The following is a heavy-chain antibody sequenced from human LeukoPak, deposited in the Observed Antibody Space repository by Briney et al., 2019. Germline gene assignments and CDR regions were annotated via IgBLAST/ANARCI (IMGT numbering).Heavy chain of an antibody. D-gene: IGHD3-22*01. CDR3: ARDSKTFYYDSSGYYRGYYFDY. CDR1: GFTFRSHS. J-gene: IGHJ4*02. CDR2: ISGGTSYI. Sequence: GGSLRLSCAASGFTFRSHSMNWVRQAPGKGLEWVSSISGGTSYIYYADSVKGRFTISRDNAQNSVYLQMNNLRVEDTAVYYCARDSKTFYYDSSGYYRGYYFDYWGQGALVTVSS. V-gene: IGHV3-21*06.